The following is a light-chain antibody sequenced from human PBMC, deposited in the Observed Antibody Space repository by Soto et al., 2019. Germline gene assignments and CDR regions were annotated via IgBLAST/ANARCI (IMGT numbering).Light chain of an antibody. J-gene: IGKJ2*01. V-gene: IGKV3-20*01. CDR3: HQYGTSYA. CDR2: GAS. Sequence: EIVLTQSPGTLSLSPGERATLSCRASQSVSSRYISWYQQKPGQAPRLLINGASSRATGIPDRFSGSGSGTDFTLTISRLEPEDFAVYYCHQYGTSYAFGQGTKVEIK. CDR1: QSVSSRY.